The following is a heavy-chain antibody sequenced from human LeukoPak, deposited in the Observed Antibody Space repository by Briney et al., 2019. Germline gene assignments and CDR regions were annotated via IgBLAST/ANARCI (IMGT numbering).Heavy chain of an antibody. CDR2: VVHGGST. CDR3: ARVEEGLGYYYYMDV. D-gene: IGHD5/OR15-5a*01. V-gene: IGHV4-59*01. CDR1: GGSISSYD. J-gene: IGHJ6*03. Sequence: SETLSLTCTVSGGSISSYDWSWIRQPPGKGLEWIGCVVHGGSTKYYPSLKSRVTILVDTSKNQFSLKLSSVTAADTAVYYCARVEEGLGYYYYMDVWGKGTTVTVSS.